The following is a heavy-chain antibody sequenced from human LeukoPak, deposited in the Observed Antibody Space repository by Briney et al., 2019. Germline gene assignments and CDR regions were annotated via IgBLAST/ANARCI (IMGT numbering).Heavy chain of an antibody. V-gene: IGHV4-61*02. J-gene: IGHJ6*03. CDR2: IYTSGRT. CDR1: GDSISSGSYY. Sequence: SETLSLTCTVSGDSISSGSYYWSWIRQPAGKGLEWIGRIYTSGRTNYNPSLKSRVTISVDTSKNQFSLKLSSVTAADTAVYYCAGDYSPSGSYEAYYFYYMDVWGKGTTVTVSS. CDR3: AGDYSPSGSYEAYYFYYMDV. D-gene: IGHD3-10*01.